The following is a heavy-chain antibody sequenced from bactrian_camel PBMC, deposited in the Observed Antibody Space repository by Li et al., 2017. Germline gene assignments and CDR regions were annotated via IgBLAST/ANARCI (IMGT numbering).Heavy chain of an antibody. CDR3: AADNSRDYHLDSNSYPY. V-gene: IGHV3S63*01. D-gene: IGHD1*01. Sequence: QVQLVESGGGSVQAGGSLTLSCVLSGHRNNPYCMGWFRQAPGKEREGVAVITTDDSSTEYTDSVKGRFTISRDNAKGTVSLQMNSLKPEDTAIYYCAADNSRDYHLDSNSYPYWGQGTQVTVS. CDR2: ITTDDSST. J-gene: IGHJ4*01. CDR1: GHRNNPYC.